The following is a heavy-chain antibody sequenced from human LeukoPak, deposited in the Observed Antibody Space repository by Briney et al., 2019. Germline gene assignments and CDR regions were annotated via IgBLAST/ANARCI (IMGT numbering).Heavy chain of an antibody. CDR3: AKDTVGATTHDAFDI. D-gene: IGHD1-26*01. CDR2: ISGSGGST. J-gene: IGHJ3*02. Sequence: SGGSLRLSCAASGFTFSSYAMSWVRQAPGKGLEWVSAISGSGGSTYYADSVKGRFTISRDNSKNTLYLQMNSLRAEDTAVYYCAKDTVGATTHDAFDIWGQGTMVTVSS. V-gene: IGHV3-23*01. CDR1: GFTFSSYA.